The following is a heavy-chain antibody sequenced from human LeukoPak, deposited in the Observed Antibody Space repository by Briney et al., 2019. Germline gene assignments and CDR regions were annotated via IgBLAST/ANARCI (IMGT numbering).Heavy chain of an antibody. CDR3: ARHKSITYDAFDI. V-gene: IGHV4-59*08. Sequence: SSVTLTLICPVSGGPICGSHWRWIRQPPGKGLVWIGYDYYSGSTSFNPPLKSRVTISVDTSRNQFSLKMNSVTAADTAVYYCARHKSITYDAFDIWGQGTIVTVSS. CDR1: GGPICGSH. J-gene: IGHJ3*02. CDR2: DYYSGST. D-gene: IGHD2/OR15-2a*01.